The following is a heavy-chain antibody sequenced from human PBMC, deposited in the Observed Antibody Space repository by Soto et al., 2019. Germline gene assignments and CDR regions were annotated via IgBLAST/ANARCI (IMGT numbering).Heavy chain of an antibody. Sequence: SETLSLTCTFSCGSIISNYWTWIRQPPGKGLEWIGYVYNSGSTNYNPSLKSRVTISEDTSKSQFSLKVNSMTAAGTAVYYCARYRREAVAGYTLDNWGQGILVTVSS. J-gene: IGHJ4*02. V-gene: IGHV4-59*01. D-gene: IGHD6-13*01. CDR3: ARYRREAVAGYTLDN. CDR1: CGSIISNY. CDR2: VYNSGST.